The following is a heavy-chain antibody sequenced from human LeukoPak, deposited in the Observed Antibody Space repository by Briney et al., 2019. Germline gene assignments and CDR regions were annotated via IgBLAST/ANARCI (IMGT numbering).Heavy chain of an antibody. J-gene: IGHJ4*02. V-gene: IGHV1-69*13. CDR2: IIPIFGTA. D-gene: IGHD3-10*01. Sequence: SVKVSCKASGGTFSSYAISWVRQAPGQGLEWMGGIIPIFGTANYAQKFQDRVTITADESTSTAYMELSSLRSEDTAVYYCAREVMVRGVITKYYFDYWGQGTLVTVSS. CDR1: GGTFSSYA. CDR3: AREVMVRGVITKYYFDY.